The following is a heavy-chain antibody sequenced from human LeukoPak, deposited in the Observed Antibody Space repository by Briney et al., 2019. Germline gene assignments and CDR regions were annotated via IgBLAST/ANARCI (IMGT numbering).Heavy chain of an antibody. CDR1: GYTFTSYD. CDR3: ARAARYGDFDY. CDR2: MNPNSGNT. Sequence: GASVKVSCKASGYTFTSYDINWVRLATGQGLEWMGWMNPNSGNTGYAQKFQGRVTMTRNTSISTAYMELSSLRSGDTAVYYCARAARYGDFDYWGQGTLVTVSS. V-gene: IGHV1-8*01. J-gene: IGHJ4*02. D-gene: IGHD4-17*01.